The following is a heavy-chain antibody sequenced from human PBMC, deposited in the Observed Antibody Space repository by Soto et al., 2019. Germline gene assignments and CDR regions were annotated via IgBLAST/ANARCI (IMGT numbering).Heavy chain of an antibody. CDR2: ISYDGSNK. V-gene: IGHV3-30-3*01. J-gene: IGHJ4*02. CDR3: ARDPTYYYDSSGYFDY. D-gene: IGHD3-22*01. Sequence: QVQLVESGGGVVQPGRSLRLSCAASGFTFSSYAMHWVRQAPGKGLEWVAVISYDGSNKYYADSVKGRFTISRDNSKNTLYLQMNSLRGEDTAVYYCARDPTYYYDSSGYFDYWGQGTLVTVSS. CDR1: GFTFSSYA.